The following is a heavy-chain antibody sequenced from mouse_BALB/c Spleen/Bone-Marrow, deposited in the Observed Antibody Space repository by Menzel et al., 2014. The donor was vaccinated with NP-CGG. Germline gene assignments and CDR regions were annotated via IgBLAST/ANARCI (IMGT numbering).Heavy chain of an antibody. CDR3: ARHLYGNYGAMDY. V-gene: IGHV5-12*01. D-gene: IGHD2-1*01. CDR1: GFTFSDYY. Sequence: EVKLVESGGGLVQPGGSLKLSCAPSGFTFSDYYMYWVRQTPEKRLEWVAYISNGGGSTYYPDTVKGRFTISRDNAKNTLYLQMSRLKSEDTAMYYCARHLYGNYGAMDYWGRGTSVTVSS. CDR2: ISNGGGST. J-gene: IGHJ4*01.